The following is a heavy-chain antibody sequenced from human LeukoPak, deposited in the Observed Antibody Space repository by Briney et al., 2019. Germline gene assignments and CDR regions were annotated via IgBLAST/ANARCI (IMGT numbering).Heavy chain of an antibody. J-gene: IGHJ4*02. V-gene: IGHV4-34*01. CDR1: GGSFSGYY. Sequence: SETLSLTCAVYGGSFSGYYWSWIRQRPGKGLEWIGEINHSGSTNYNPSLKSRVTISVDTSKNQFSLKLSSVTAADTAVYYCARGRPFSGSYGVDYWGQGTLVTVSS. D-gene: IGHD1-26*01. CDR2: INHSGST. CDR3: ARGRPFSGSYGVDY.